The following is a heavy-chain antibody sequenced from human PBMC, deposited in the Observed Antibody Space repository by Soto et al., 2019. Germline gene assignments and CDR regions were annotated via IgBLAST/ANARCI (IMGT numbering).Heavy chain of an antibody. CDR3: AKRLGDSKAFDY. D-gene: IGHD3-16*01. CDR1: GFTFRNYA. V-gene: IGHV3-23*01. CDR2: IGGNGYNT. J-gene: IGHJ4*02. Sequence: EVQLLQSGGGLVQPGGSLRLSCAASGFTFRNYAMSWVRQAPGKGLEWVSTIGGNGYNTYYADSVKGRFTMSRDNSDNTLYLQMKSLRAEDTAIYYCAKRLGDSKAFDYWGQGTLVTVSS.